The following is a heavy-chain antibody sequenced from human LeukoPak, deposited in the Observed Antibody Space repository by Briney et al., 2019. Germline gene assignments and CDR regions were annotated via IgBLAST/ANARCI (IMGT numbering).Heavy chain of an antibody. V-gene: IGHV3-74*01. D-gene: IGHD3-10*01. CDR2: INSDGSST. CDR3: ARGARGSGTASDY. J-gene: IGHJ4*02. CDR1: GFTFSSYW. Sequence: GGSLRLSCAASGFTFSSYWMHWVRQAPGKGLVWVSRINSDGSSTSYADSAKGRFTISRDNAKNTLYLQMNSLRAEDTAVYYCARGARGSGTASDYWGQGTLVTVSS.